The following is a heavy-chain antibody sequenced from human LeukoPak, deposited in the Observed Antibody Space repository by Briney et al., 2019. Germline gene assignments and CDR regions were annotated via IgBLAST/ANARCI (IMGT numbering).Heavy chain of an antibody. J-gene: IGHJ1*01. V-gene: IGHV3-48*03. CDR2: ISSSGSTI. CDR3: ARDYYGDYVGYFQH. CDR1: EFTFSSYE. Sequence: GGSLRLSCAASEFTFSSYEMNWVRQAPGKGLEWVSYISSSGSTIYYADSVKGRFTISRDNAKSSLYLQMNSLRAEDTAVYYCARDYYGDYVGYFQHWGQGTLVTVSS. D-gene: IGHD4-17*01.